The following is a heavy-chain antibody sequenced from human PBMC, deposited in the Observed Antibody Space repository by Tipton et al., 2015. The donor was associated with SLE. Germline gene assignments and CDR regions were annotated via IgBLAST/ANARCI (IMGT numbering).Heavy chain of an antibody. J-gene: IGHJ6*03. CDR3: ARDQGDDTLTGYYSMYV. Sequence: QVQLVQSGAEVKKPGASVKVSCKASGYTFTSYYMHWVRQAPGQGLEWMGIINPSGGSTSYAQKFQGRVTMTRDTSTSTVYMELSSLRSEDTAVYYCARDQGDDTLTGYYSMYVWGKVTTVTVSS. CDR1: GYTFTSYY. V-gene: IGHV1-46*01. CDR2: INPSGGST. D-gene: IGHD3-9*01.